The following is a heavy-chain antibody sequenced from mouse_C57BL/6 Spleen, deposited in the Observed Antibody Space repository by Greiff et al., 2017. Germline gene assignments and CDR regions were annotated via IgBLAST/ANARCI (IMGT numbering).Heavy chain of an antibody. Sequence: QVKLMQSGAEFVMPGGSLKLSCEASGFTFTSYWMHWVKQRPGQGLEWIGEVDYSDSYTNYYHKLKGKFTLTVDKSTSTTYMQLSSLTSEDSAVYYCARSYYAMDYWGQGTSVTVSS. J-gene: IGHJ4*01. CDR1: GFTFTSYW. V-gene: IGHV1-69*01. CDR2: VDYSDSYT. CDR3: ARSYYAMDY.